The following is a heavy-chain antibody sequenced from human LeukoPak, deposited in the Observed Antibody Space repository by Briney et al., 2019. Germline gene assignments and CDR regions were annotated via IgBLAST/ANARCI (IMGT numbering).Heavy chain of an antibody. Sequence: ASVKVSCKASGYTFTSYYMHWVRQAPGQGLEWMGWINPNSGGTNYAQKFQGRVTMTRDTSISTAYMELSRLRSDDTAVYYCARDCSGGSCYSGYDYWGQGTLVTVSS. V-gene: IGHV1-2*02. CDR2: INPNSGGT. CDR1: GYTFTSYY. D-gene: IGHD2-15*01. CDR3: ARDCSGGSCYSGYDY. J-gene: IGHJ4*02.